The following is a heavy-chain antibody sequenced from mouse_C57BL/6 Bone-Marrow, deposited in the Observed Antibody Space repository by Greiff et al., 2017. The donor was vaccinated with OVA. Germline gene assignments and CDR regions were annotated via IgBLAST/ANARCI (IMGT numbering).Heavy chain of an antibody. CDR1: GYSITSGYY. Sequence: EVKLMESGPGLVKPSQSLSLTCSVPGYSITSGYYWNWIRQFPGNKLEWMGYISYDGSNNYNPSLKNRISITRDTSKNQFFLKLNSVTTEDTATYYCARRITTVVATRAMDYWGQGTSVTVSS. CDR3: ARRITTVVATRAMDY. D-gene: IGHD1-1*01. V-gene: IGHV3-6*01. CDR2: ISYDGSN. J-gene: IGHJ4*01.